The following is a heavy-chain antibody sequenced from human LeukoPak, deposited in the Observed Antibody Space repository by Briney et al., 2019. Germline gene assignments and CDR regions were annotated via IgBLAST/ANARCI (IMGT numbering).Heavy chain of an antibody. CDR2: ISAYNGNT. CDR3: AREGERNFWSGYYTLSDAFDI. V-gene: IGHV1-18*01. Sequence: GASVKVSCKASGYTFTSYGISWVRQAPGQGLEWMGWISAYNGNTNYAQKLQGRVTMTTDTSTSTAYMELRSLRSDDTAVYYCAREGERNFWSGYYTLSDAFDIWGQGTMVTVSS. D-gene: IGHD3-3*01. J-gene: IGHJ3*02. CDR1: GYTFTSYG.